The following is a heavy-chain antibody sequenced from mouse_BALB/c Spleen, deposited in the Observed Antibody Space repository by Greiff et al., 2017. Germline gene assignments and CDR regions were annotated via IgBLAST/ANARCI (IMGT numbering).Heavy chain of an antibody. CDR2: ISNGGGST. CDR3: ARHGTTATIAY. D-gene: IGHD1-2*01. J-gene: IGHJ3*01. CDR1: GFTFSSYT. V-gene: IGHV5-12-2*01. Sequence: EVQLQQSGGGLVQPGGSLKLSCAASGFTFSSYTMSWVRQTPEKRLEWVAYISNGGGSTYYPDTVKGRFTISRDNAKNTLYLQMSSLKSEDTAMYYCARHGTTATIAYWGQGTLVTVSA.